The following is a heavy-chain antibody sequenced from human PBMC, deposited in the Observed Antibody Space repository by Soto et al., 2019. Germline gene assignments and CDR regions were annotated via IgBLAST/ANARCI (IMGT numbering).Heavy chain of an antibody. CDR3: ARDRAPYYYGMDV. Sequence: EVQLVESGGGLVQPGGSLRLSCVASGFTVSSNYMNWVRQAPGKGLEWVSVIYRGGRTYYADSVKGRFTSSRDNSKNTLYLQMNSLRAEDTAVYYCARDRAPYYYGMDVWGQGTTVTVSS. CDR1: GFTVSSNY. J-gene: IGHJ6*02. CDR2: IYRGGRT. V-gene: IGHV3-66*01.